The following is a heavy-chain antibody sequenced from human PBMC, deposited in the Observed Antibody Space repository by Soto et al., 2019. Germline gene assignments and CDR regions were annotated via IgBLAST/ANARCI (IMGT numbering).Heavy chain of an antibody. V-gene: IGHV5-10-1*01. Sequence: PGESRKISCKGSGYSFTSYWISWVRQMPGKGLEWMGRSDPSDSYTNYSPSFQGHVTISADKSISTAYLQWSSLKASDTAMYYCARLPNSYGDYYYGMDVWGQGTTVTVSS. D-gene: IGHD5-18*01. CDR2: SDPSDSYT. CDR3: ARLPNSYGDYYYGMDV. J-gene: IGHJ6*02. CDR1: GYSFTSYW.